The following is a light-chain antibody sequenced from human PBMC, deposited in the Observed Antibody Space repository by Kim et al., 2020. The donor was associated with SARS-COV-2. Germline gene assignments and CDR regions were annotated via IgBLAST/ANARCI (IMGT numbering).Light chain of an antibody. CDR1: QSVSSY. CDR2: KAA. CDR3: RQRGNWPLS. V-gene: IGKV3-11*01. Sequence: LSPGETATRSCRAGQSVSSYLAWYQRKPGQVPRLLITKAAKRATGIAARFSGSGSGTDFTLTIGSLGTEGFAVYYCRQRGNWPLSLGGGTKREI. J-gene: IGKJ2*01.